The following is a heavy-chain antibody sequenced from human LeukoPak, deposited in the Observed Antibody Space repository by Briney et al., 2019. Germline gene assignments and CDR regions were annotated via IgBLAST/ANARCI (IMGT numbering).Heavy chain of an antibody. V-gene: IGHV1-24*01. J-gene: IGHJ4*02. CDR3: ATGLVGAYYFDY. CDR2: FDPEDGET. Sequence: ASVKVSCKVSGYTLTELSMHWVRQAPGKGLEWMGGFDPEDGETIYAQKFQGRVTMTEDTSTDTAYMELSSLRSEDTAVYYCATGLVGAYYFDYWGQGTLVTVSS. D-gene: IGHD1-26*01. CDR1: GYTLTELS.